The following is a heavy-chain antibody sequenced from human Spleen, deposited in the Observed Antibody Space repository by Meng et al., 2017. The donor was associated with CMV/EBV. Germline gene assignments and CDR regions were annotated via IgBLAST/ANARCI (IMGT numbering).Heavy chain of an antibody. CDR2: INQSGST. V-gene: IGHV4-34*01. J-gene: IGHJ5*02. Sequence: SETLSLTCAVYGGSFSGYNWSWIRQPPGKGLEWIGEINQSGSTNYNPSLKSRVTISGDTSKNQSSLKLSSVTAADTAVYYCAIRTGRFSEWWILGGRIGPRNWFDPWGQGTLVTVSS. CDR3: AIRTGRFSEWWILGGRIGPRNWFDP. D-gene: IGHD3-3*01. CDR1: GGSFSGYN.